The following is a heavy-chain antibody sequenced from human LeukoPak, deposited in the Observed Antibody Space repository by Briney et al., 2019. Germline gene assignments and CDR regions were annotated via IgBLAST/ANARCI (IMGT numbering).Heavy chain of an antibody. CDR1: GGSISTGPYY. CDR3: ARIYYGSGSYYRVDY. D-gene: IGHD3-10*01. J-gene: IGHJ4*02. Sequence: KTSETLSLTCTVSGGSISTGPYYWGWIRQPPGKGLEWIGSIYYSGNTYYNPSLKSRVTISVDTPKNQSSLKLSSVTAADTAMYYCARIYYGSGSYYRVDYWGQGTLVTVSS. V-gene: IGHV4-39*01. CDR2: IYYSGNT.